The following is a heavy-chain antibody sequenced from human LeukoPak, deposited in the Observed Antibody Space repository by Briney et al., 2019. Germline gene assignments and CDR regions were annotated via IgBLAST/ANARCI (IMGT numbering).Heavy chain of an antibody. J-gene: IGHJ4*02. CDR1: GGSISSYY. CDR2: IYYSGST. Sequence: PSETLSLTCTVSGGSISSYYWSWIRQPPGKGLEWIGYIYYSGSTNYNPSLKCRVTISVDTSKNQFSLKLSSVTAADTAVYYCARVALYYDILTGYHTLLYFDYWGQGTLVTVSS. CDR3: ARVALYYDILTGYHTLLYFDY. D-gene: IGHD3-9*01. V-gene: IGHV4-59*01.